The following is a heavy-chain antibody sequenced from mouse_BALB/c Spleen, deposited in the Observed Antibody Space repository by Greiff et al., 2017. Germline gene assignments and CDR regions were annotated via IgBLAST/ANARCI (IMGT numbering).Heavy chain of an antibody. D-gene: IGHD2-10*02. CDR2: INPSTGYT. V-gene: IGHV1-7*01. J-gene: IGHJ2*01. CDR1: GYTFTSYW. Sequence: QVQLQQSGAELAKPGASVKMSCKASGYTFTSYWMHWVKQRPGQGLEWIGYINPSTGYTEYNQKFKDKATLTADKSSSTAYMQLSSLTSEDSAVYYCARSKYGNYESYFDYWGQGTTLTVSS. CDR3: ARSKYGNYESYFDY.